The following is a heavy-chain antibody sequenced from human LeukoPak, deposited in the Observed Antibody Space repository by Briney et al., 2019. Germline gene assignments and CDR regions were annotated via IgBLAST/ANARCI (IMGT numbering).Heavy chain of an antibody. J-gene: IGHJ4*02. CDR2: IYTSEST. V-gene: IGHV4-61*02. CDR3: ARGLWFGDENPPYFDY. CDR1: VGSISSSNYY. Sequence: SETLSLTCSVSVGSISSSNYYWSWIRQLAGKGLEWSGRIYTSESTNYNPSLKSRVTISVDTSRNQFSLKLSSVTAADTAVYYCARGLWFGDENPPYFDYWGQGILVTVSS. D-gene: IGHD3-10*01.